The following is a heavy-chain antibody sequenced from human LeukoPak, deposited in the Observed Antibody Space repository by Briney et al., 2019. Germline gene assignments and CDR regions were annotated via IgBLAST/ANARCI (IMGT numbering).Heavy chain of an antibody. CDR1: GYTFTSYA. CDR2: INTNTGNP. D-gene: IGHD3-22*01. Sequence: ASVKVSCKASGYTFTSYAMNWVRQAPGQGLEWMGWINTNTGNPTYAQGFTGRFVFSLDTSVSTAYLQISSLKAEDTAVYYCAREADSSGYLDAFDIWGQGTMVTVSS. J-gene: IGHJ3*02. V-gene: IGHV7-4-1*02. CDR3: AREADSSGYLDAFDI.